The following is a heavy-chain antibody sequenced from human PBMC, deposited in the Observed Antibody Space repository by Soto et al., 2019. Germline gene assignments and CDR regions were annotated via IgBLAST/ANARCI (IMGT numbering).Heavy chain of an antibody. CDR2: IRSKAYGGTT. V-gene: IGHV3-49*03. J-gene: IGHJ6*03. CDR1: GFTFGDYA. CDR3: TREEWQQLVYYYYYYYMDV. Sequence: GGSLRLSCTASGFTFGDYAMSWFRQAPGKGLEWVGFIRSKAYGGTTEYAASVKGRFTISRDDSKSIAYLQMNSLKTEDTAVYYCTREEWQQLVYYYYYYYMDVWGLGTLVTVSS. D-gene: IGHD6-13*01.